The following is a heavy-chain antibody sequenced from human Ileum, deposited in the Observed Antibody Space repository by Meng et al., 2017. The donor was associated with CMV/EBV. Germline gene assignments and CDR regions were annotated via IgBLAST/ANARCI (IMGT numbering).Heavy chain of an antibody. D-gene: IGHD3-9*01. CDR1: GLTFSSNW. CDR2: MNPDSTVK. CDR3: ATGESGDWAL. V-gene: IGHV3-7*01. J-gene: IGHJ4*02. Sequence: ESLKLSCAASGLTFSSNWMHWVRQAPGKGLEWVANMNPDSTVKYYVASVEGRFTISRENAKNTVYLQMNSLRVEDTAVYYCATGESGDWALGGQGALVTVSS.